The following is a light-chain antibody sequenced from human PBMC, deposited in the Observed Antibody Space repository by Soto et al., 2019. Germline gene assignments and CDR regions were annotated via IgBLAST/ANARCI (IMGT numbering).Light chain of an antibody. CDR1: QSISSY. CDR2: AAS. CDR3: QQSYRTPLT. Sequence: DIQMTQSPSSLSASVGDRVTITCRASQSISSYLNWYQQKPGKAPKLLIYAASSLQSGVPSRFSGSESVTDFTLTISSLQPEDFATYYCQQSYRTPLTFGGGTKVEIK. J-gene: IGKJ4*01. V-gene: IGKV1-39*01.